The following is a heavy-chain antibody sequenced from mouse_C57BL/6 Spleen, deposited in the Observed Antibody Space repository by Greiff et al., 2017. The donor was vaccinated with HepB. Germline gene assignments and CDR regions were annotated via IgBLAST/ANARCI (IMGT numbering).Heavy chain of an antibody. D-gene: IGHD2-4*01. CDR3: ARGPYDYDY. J-gene: IGHJ2*01. V-gene: IGHV5-4*01. Sequence: EVQLVESGGGLVKPGGSLKLSCAASGFTFSSYAMSWVRQTPEKRLEWVATISDGGSYTYYPDHVKGRFTISRDNAKNNLYLQMSHLKSEDTAMYYCARGPYDYDYCGQGTTLTVSS. CDR2: ISDGGSYT. CDR1: GFTFSSYA.